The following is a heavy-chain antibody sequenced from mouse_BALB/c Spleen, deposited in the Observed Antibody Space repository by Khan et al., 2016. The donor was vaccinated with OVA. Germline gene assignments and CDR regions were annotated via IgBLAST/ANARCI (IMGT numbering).Heavy chain of an antibody. J-gene: IGHJ4*01. D-gene: IGHD1-1*01. CDR1: GYSITSDYA. V-gene: IGHV3-2*02. CDR3: ERKNSYGYAMNY. CDR2: ISYGGST. Sequence: EVQLQESGPGLVKPSQSLSLTCTVTGYSITSDYAWDWIRQFPGNKLEWMGYISYGGSTSYNPSLKSRISITRDTSKNQFFLQLNSVTTEDTATYYCERKNSYGYAMNYWGQGTSVTVSS.